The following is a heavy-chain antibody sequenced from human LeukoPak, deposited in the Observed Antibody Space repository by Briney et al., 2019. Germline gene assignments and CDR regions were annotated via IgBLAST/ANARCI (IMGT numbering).Heavy chain of an antibody. CDR2: IYYSGST. V-gene: IGHV4-34*09. J-gene: IGHJ4*02. Sequence: PSETLSLTCAVYGGSFSGYYWSWIRQHPGKGLEWIGYIYYSGSTYYNPSLKSRVTISIDTSKNQFSLKLSSVTAADTAVYYCARGPDGIVVAGPEYYSDYWGQGTLVTVSS. D-gene: IGHD6-19*01. CDR3: ARGPDGIVVAGPEYYSDY. CDR1: GGSFSGYY.